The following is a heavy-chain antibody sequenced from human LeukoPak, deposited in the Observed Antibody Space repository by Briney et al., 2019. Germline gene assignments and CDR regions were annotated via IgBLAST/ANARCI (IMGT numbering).Heavy chain of an antibody. CDR1: GYTFTSYD. Sequence: ASVKVSCKASGYTFTSYDINWVRQATGQGLEWMGWMNPNSGNTGYAQKFQGRVTMTRNTSISTAYMELSSLGSEDTAVYYCARDSGQGGAFDIWGQGTMVTVSS. CDR3: ARDSGQGGAFDI. CDR2: MNPNSGNT. D-gene: IGHD2-15*01. V-gene: IGHV1-8*01. J-gene: IGHJ3*02.